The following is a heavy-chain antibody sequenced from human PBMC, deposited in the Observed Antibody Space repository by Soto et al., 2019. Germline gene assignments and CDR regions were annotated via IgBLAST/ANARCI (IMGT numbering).Heavy chain of an antibody. CDR3: ARATTGIDY. J-gene: IGHJ4*02. Sequence: QVQLQQWGAGLLKPSETLSLTCAVYGGSLSGYYWSWIRQPPGKGLEWIGEINHRGNTNYNPSLKSRVNISVDTSKNQFSLNLTSVTAADTAVYYCARATTGIDYWGQGTLVTVSS. D-gene: IGHD4-17*01. V-gene: IGHV4-34*02. CDR1: GGSLSGYY. CDR2: INHRGNT.